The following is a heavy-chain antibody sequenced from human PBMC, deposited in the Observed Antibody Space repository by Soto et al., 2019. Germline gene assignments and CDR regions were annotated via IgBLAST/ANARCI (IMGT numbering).Heavy chain of an antibody. CDR3: AGIYSGSPGGTLRY. Sequence: QVQLQESGPGLVKPSQTLSLTCTVSGGSIRSGGYYWSWIRQHPGKGLEWIGYIYYSGSTYYNPSLKSRVTISVDTSQNQFSLKLSSVTAADTALYYCAGIYSGSPGGTLRYWGQGTLFTVSS. D-gene: IGHD1-26*01. J-gene: IGHJ4*02. CDR2: IYYSGST. CDR1: GGSIRSGGYY. V-gene: IGHV4-31*03.